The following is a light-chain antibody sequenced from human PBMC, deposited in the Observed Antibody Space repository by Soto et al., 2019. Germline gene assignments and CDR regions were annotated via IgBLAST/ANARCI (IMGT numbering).Light chain of an antibody. CDR1: QSVSSN. CDR3: QQYNNWPPTWT. CDR2: GAS. J-gene: IGKJ1*01. V-gene: IGKV3-15*01. Sequence: IVLTQSPGTLSVSPGERATLSCRASQSVSSNLAWYQQKPGQAPRLLIYGASTRATGIPARFSGSGSGTEFTLTISSLQSEDFAVYYCQQYNNWPPTWTFGQGTKVDI.